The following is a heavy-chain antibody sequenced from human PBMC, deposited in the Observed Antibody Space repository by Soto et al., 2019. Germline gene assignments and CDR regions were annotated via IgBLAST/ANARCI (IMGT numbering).Heavy chain of an antibody. Sequence: QVQLVQSGAEVKKPGSSVKVSCKASGGTFSSYTITWVRQAPGQGLEWMGRSIPIIGIINYAQKFQGGVTITADKFTGTANMSLTTLKSEVTAVYYCAAAPDSDDYYSHGSPYPWGQGTLVTVSS. CDR2: SIPIIGII. J-gene: IGHJ5*02. CDR3: AAAPDSDDYYSHGSPYP. V-gene: IGHV1-69*02. CDR1: GGTFSSYT. D-gene: IGHD3-22*01.